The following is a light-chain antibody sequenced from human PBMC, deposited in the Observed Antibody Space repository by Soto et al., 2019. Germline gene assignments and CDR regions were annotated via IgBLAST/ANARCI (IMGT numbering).Light chain of an antibody. CDR3: SSWTSGATYV. CDR2: DVN. Sequence: QSVLTQPASVSGSPGQSITISCAGTSSDVGAYNYVSWYQHHPGKAPKLMIYDVNNRPSGDSNRFSGSKSGNTASLTISGLQAEDEAAYYCSSWTSGATYVFGSGTKVTVL. J-gene: IGLJ1*01. V-gene: IGLV2-14*03. CDR1: SSDVGAYNY.